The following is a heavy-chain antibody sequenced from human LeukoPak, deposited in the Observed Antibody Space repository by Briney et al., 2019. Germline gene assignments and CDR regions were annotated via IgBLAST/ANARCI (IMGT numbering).Heavy chain of an antibody. J-gene: IGHJ4*02. CDR1: GFTFSGHS. D-gene: IGHD6-13*01. V-gene: IGHV3-7*01. Sequence: GGSLRLSCAASGFTFSGHSMTWVRQAPGKGLEWVANINLDGSERFYVDFVKGRFTISRDNADNSMYLPMNSLRAEDTAVYYCGRVIAGAIDYWGQGTLVTVSS. CDR2: INLDGSER. CDR3: GRVIAGAIDY.